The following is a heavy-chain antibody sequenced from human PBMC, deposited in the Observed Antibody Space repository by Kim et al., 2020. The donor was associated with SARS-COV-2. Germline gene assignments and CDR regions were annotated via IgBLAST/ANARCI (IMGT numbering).Heavy chain of an antibody. CDR3: AKPEGVIVADAFDI. D-gene: IGHD3-22*01. Sequence: ADSVKGRFTISRDNSKNTLYLQMNSLRAEDTAVYYCAKPEGVIVADAFDIWGQGTMVTVSS. V-gene: IGHV3-23*01. J-gene: IGHJ3*02.